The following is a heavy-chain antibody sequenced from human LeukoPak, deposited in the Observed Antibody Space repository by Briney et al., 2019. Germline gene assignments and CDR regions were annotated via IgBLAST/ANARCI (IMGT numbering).Heavy chain of an antibody. CDR2: IYYSGST. CDR3: ARQSSGWYPWFDP. D-gene: IGHD6-19*01. V-gene: IGHV4-39*01. J-gene: IGHJ5*02. CDR1: GGSISSYY. Sequence: SETLSLTCTVSGGSISSYYWGWIRQPPGKGLEWIGSIYYSGSTYYNPSLKSRVTISVDTSKNQFSLKLSSVTAADTAVYYCARQSSGWYPWFDPWGQGTLVTVSS.